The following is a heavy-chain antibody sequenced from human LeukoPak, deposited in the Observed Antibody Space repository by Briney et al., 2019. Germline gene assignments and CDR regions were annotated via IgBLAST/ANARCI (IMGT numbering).Heavy chain of an antibody. V-gene: IGHV3-30*18. CDR3: AKASGPSYFQH. Sequence: GGSLRLSFAASGFTFSSYGMHWVRQAPGKGLEWVAVISYDGSNKYYADSVKGRFTISRDNSKNTLYLQMNSLRAEDTAVYYCAKASGPSYFQHWGQGTLVTVSS. CDR1: GFTFSSYG. J-gene: IGHJ1*01. D-gene: IGHD6-19*01. CDR2: ISYDGSNK.